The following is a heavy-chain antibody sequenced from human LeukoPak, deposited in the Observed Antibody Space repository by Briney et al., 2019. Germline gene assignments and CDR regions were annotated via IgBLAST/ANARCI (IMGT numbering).Heavy chain of an antibody. CDR1: GDSISSTNYY. D-gene: IGHD6-19*01. CDR2: IYYSGST. J-gene: IGHJ4*02. Sequence: SETLSLTCTVSGDSISSTNYYWGWIRQPPGKGLEWIGSIYYSGSTYYNPSLESRVTMSVHTSKTQFSLKLSSVTASDTAVYYCATSGWYLLPGVYWGQGTLVTVSS. CDR3: ATSGWYLLPGVY. V-gene: IGHV4-39*01.